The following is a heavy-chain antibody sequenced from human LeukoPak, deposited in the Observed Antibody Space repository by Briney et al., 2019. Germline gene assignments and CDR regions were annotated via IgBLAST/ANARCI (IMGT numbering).Heavy chain of an antibody. CDR2: ISWNSGSI. CDR1: GFTFDDYA. CDR3: AKDITSRDGYALDY. D-gene: IGHD5-12*01. J-gene: IGHJ4*02. Sequence: GGSLRLSCAASGFTFDDYAMHWVRQAPGKGLEWVSGISWNSGSIGYADSVKGRFTISRDNAKNSLYLQMNSLRAEDTALYYCAKDITSRDGYALDYWGQGTLVTVSS. V-gene: IGHV3-9*01.